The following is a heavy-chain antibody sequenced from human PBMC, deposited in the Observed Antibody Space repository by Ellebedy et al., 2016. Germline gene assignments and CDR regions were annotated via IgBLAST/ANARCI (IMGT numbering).Heavy chain of an antibody. CDR1: GFTFSTYW. CDR2: IKGDESVT. V-gene: IGHV3-74*01. CDR3: ARAKEGTGSSDY. D-gene: IGHD3-10*01. Sequence: GGSLRLSCAASGFTFSTYWMHWVRQVPGKGLVWVSRIKGDESVTNYADAVKGRFTISRDNARDTLYLQMNSLRAEDTAVYYCARAKEGTGSSDYWGQGTLVTVSS. J-gene: IGHJ4*02.